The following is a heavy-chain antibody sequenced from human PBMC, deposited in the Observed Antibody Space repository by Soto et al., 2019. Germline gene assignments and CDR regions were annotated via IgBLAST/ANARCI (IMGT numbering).Heavy chain of an antibody. V-gene: IGHV4-30-4*01. CDR1: GGSIDSANYY. CDR2: IYYSGTT. D-gene: IGHD3-3*01. CDR3: ARDQGCRDFFSASLYYYHIDI. J-gene: IGHJ6*02. Sequence: SETLSLTCRVSGGSIDSANYYWTWIRQLPGKGPEWIGNIYYSGTTFYNPSLKSRLTISIDTSRNQFSLQLPSVTAADTAVYFYARDQGCRDFFSASLYYYHIDIWGQGTTVTVSS.